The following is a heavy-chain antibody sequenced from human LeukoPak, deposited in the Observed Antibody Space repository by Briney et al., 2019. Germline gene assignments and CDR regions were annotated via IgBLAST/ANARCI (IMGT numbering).Heavy chain of an antibody. Sequence: PSETLSLTCTVSGYSISSGYYWGWIRQPPGKGLEWIGSIYHSGSTYYNPSLKSRVTMSVDTSKNQFSLKLSSVTAADTAVYYCARGSHYYDSSGYYLGYWGQGTLVTVSS. CDR1: GYSISSGYY. CDR2: IYHSGST. D-gene: IGHD3-22*01. J-gene: IGHJ4*02. CDR3: ARGSHYYDSSGYYLGY. V-gene: IGHV4-38-2*02.